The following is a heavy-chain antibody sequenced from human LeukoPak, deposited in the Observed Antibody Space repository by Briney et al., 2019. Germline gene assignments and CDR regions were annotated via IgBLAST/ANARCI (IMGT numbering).Heavy chain of an antibody. CDR3: ARSSGWYTGWFDP. J-gene: IGHJ5*02. CDR2: IDPSDSYT. Sequence: GESLKISCKGSGYSFTSYWISWVRQMPGKGLEWMGRIDPSDSYTNYSPSFQGHVSISADKSISTAYLQWSSLKASDTAMHYCARSSGWYTGWFDPWGQGTLVTVSS. CDR1: GYSFTSYW. V-gene: IGHV5-10-1*01. D-gene: IGHD6-19*01.